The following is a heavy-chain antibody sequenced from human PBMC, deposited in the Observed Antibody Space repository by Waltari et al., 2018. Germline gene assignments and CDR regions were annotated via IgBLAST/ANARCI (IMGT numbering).Heavy chain of an antibody. Sequence: EVRLVESGGGLVQPGGSLRFSCAASGFTFNIYWIHWVRHAPGKGLVWVAYVNNEGTHTAYVDAVKGRFTASRDNAKNTLYLQMNSLRVEDTAVYYCARGGLAGATPDYWGQGTLVTVSS. V-gene: IGHV3-74*03. J-gene: IGHJ4*02. CDR1: GFTFNIYW. D-gene: IGHD1-26*01. CDR2: VNNEGTHT. CDR3: ARGGLAGATPDY.